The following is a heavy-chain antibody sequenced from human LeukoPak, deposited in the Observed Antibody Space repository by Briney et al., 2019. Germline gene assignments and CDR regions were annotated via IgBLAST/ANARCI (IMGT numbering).Heavy chain of an antibody. Sequence: SETLSLTCAVYGGSFSGYYWSWIRQPPGKRLEWIGEINHSGSTNYNPSLKSRVTISVDTSKNQCSLKLSSVTAADTAVYYCARHAVQLFLGYCSGGSCYSFDYWGQGTLVTVSS. CDR1: GGSFSGYY. CDR3: ARHAVQLFLGYCSGGSCYSFDY. CDR2: INHSGST. V-gene: IGHV4-34*01. J-gene: IGHJ4*02. D-gene: IGHD2-15*01.